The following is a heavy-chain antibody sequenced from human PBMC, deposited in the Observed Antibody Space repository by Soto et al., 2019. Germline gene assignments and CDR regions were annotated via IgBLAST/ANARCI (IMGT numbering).Heavy chain of an antibody. CDR2: IYWDDDK. V-gene: IGHV2-5*02. J-gene: IGHJ6*02. CDR3: AQGYCSGGSCRYYYYYGMDV. CDR1: GFSLSTSGVG. D-gene: IGHD2-15*01. Sequence: QITLKESGPTLVKPTQTLTLTCTFSGFSLSTSGVGVGWIRQPPGKALEWLALIYWDDDKRYSPSLKSRLTITKDNSKNQVVLTMTNMDPVDTATYYRAQGYCSGGSCRYYYYYGMDVWGQGTTVTVSS.